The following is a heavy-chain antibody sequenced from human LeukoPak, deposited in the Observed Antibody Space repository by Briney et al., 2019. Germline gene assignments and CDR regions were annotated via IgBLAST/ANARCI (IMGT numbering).Heavy chain of an antibody. V-gene: IGHV1-18*01. CDR2: ISVYNGNT. D-gene: IGHD6-13*01. CDR1: GYTFTTYG. CDR3: ARLVVAAAEQYNWFDP. Sequence: GASVKVSCKASGYTFTTYGISWVRQAPGQGLEWMGWISVYNGNTNYAQKLQGRVTMTTDTSTSTAYMELRSLRSDDTAVYYCARLVVAAAEQYNWFDPWGQGTLVTVSS. J-gene: IGHJ5*02.